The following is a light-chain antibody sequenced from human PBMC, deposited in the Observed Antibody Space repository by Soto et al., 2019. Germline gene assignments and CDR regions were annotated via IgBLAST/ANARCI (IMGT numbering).Light chain of an antibody. V-gene: IGKV1-39*01. Sequence: DIQLTQHPSSLSASLGDRVTITCRASQSIRNYLDWYQQKPGKAPKVLIYAALNRESGTPARFSGSGSGTDFTLTISSLEPEDFATYYCQQSNSSPLTFGGGTKVDIK. CDR1: QSIRNY. CDR3: QQSNSSPLT. CDR2: AAL. J-gene: IGKJ4*02.